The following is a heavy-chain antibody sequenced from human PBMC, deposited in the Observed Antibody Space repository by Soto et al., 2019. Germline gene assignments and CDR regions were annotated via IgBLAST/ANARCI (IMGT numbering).Heavy chain of an antibody. CDR2: ISWNSGAI. CDR3: AKSIGPHYGDLADWFAP. J-gene: IGHJ5*02. V-gene: IGHV3-9*01. Sequence: EVRLAESGGGLVQPGRSLRLSCAASGFTFGDYAMQWVRQPPGKGLEWGAGISWNSGAIGYAESVKGRFTISKDNAKNSLFLQMDSLRTEETALYYCAKSIGPHYGDLADWFAPWGQGTLVTVSS. CDR1: GFTFGDYA. D-gene: IGHD4-17*01.